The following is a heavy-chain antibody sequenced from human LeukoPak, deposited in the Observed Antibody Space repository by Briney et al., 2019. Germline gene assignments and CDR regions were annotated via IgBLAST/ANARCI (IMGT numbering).Heavy chain of an antibody. CDR1: GFTFSSYS. V-gene: IGHV3-21*01. CDR2: ISTIIRYI. Sequence: GGSLRLSCAASGFTFSSYSMNWVRQARGKGLEWVSSISTIIRYIYYADSVKGRFTISRDNAKNSLYLQMNSLRAEDTAVYYCARDLYGDYAFDIWGQGTMVTVSS. CDR3: ARDLYGDYAFDI. J-gene: IGHJ3*02. D-gene: IGHD4-17*01.